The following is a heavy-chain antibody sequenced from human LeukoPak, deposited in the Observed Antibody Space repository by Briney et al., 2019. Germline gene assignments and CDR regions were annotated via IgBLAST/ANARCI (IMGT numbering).Heavy chain of an antibody. V-gene: IGHV3-33*01. CDR3: ARIRLGYCSSTSCPSGMDV. D-gene: IGHD2-2*01. CDR1: GFTFSSYG. Sequence: PGGSLRLSCAASGFTFSSYGMHWVRQAPGKGLEWVAVIWDDGSNKYYADSVKGRFTISGDNSKNTLYMQMNSLRAEDTAVYYCARIRLGYCSSTSCPSGMDVWGQGTTVTVSS. J-gene: IGHJ6*02. CDR2: IWDDGSNK.